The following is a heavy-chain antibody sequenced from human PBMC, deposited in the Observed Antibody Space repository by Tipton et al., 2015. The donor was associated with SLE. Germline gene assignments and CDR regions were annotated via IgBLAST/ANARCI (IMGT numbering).Heavy chain of an antibody. CDR3: ARPDLI. V-gene: IGHV4-59*12. Sequence: TLSLTCTVSGCSISRYYWSWIRQSPGKGLEWFGYIYYTGNTYYNPSLKSRVTISVDTSKNQFSLKVNPVTAADTAVYYCARPDLIWGQGTRVTVSS. J-gene: IGHJ4*02. CDR2: IYYTGNT. CDR1: GCSISRYY. D-gene: IGHD1-14*01.